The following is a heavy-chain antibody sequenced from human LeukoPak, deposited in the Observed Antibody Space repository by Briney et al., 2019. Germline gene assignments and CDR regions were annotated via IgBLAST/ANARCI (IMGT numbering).Heavy chain of an antibody. CDR3: ARDRMVRGVIPPYYYYYGMDV. J-gene: IGHJ6*04. CDR1: GFTVSSNY. CDR2: IYSGGST. Sequence: PGGSLRLSCAASGFTVSSNYMSWVRQAPGKGMEWVSVIYSGGSTYYADSVKGRFTISRDNSKNTRYHQMNSLRAENTAVYYCARDRMVRGVIPPYYYYYGMDVWGKGTTVTVSS. V-gene: IGHV3-53*01. D-gene: IGHD3-10*01.